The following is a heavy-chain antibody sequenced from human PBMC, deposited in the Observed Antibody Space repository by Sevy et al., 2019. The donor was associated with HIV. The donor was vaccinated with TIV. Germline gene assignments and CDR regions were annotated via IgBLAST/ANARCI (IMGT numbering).Heavy chain of an antibody. D-gene: IGHD1-26*01. CDR1: GFTFSDYW. CDR2: ISSSSSTI. J-gene: IGHJ4*02. CDR3: AREGGTYPSDY. Sequence: GGSLRLSCEASGFTFSDYWMNWVRQAPGKGLEWVSYISSSSSTIYYADSVKGRFTISRDNAKNSLYLQMNSLRAEDTAVYYCAREGGTYPSDYWGQGTLVTVSS. V-gene: IGHV3-48*01.